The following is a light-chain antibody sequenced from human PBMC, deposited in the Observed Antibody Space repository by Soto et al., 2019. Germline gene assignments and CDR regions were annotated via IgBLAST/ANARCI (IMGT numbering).Light chain of an antibody. CDR3: QQYGNSPIT. J-gene: IGKJ5*01. V-gene: IGKV3-20*01. CDR1: QSVGKS. Sequence: EIVLTQSPATLSLSPGERATLSCRASQSVGKSLAWYQQKPGQAPRLLIYGTSSRATGIPDRFSGSGSGTDFTLTISRLEPEDFAVYYCQQYGNSPITFGQGTRLEIK. CDR2: GTS.